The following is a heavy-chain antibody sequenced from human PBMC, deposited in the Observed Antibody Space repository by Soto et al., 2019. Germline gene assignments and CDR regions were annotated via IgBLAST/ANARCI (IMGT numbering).Heavy chain of an antibody. J-gene: IGHJ4*02. Sequence: EVQLVESGGGLVQPGGSLRLSCAASGFTFSSYSMDWVRQAPGKGLEWVSYISSSSSSIYYADSVKGRFTISRDNAKNSLYLEMNSLRDEDTAVYYCARAVGDSSGYFDYWGQVTLVTVSS. CDR3: ARAVGDSSGYFDY. CDR2: ISSSSSSI. D-gene: IGHD3-22*01. V-gene: IGHV3-48*02. CDR1: GFTFSSYS.